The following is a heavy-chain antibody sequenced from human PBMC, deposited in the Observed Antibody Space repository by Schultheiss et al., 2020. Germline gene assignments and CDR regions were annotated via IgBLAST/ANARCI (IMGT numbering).Heavy chain of an antibody. CDR2: IYYSGST. J-gene: IGHJ4*02. V-gene: IGHV4-61*01. Sequence: SETLSLTCTVSGGSVSSGSYYWSWIRQPPGKGLEWIGYIYYSGSTYYNPSLKSLVTISVDTSKNQFSLKLSSVTAADTAVYYCARGGPSYYYGSGSYYNVGLDYWGQGTLVTVSS. D-gene: IGHD3-10*01. CDR1: GGSVSSGSYY. CDR3: ARGGPSYYYGSGSYYNVGLDY.